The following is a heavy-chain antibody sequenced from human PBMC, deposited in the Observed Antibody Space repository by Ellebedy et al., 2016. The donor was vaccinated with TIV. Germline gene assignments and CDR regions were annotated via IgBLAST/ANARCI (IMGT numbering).Heavy chain of an antibody. CDR3: AKAHRYYYYMDV. CDR2: ISWNSGSI. Sequence: SLKISXAASGFTFDDYAMHWVRQAPGKGLEWVSGISWNSGSIGYADSVKGRFTISRDNAKNSLYLQMNSLRAEDTALYYCAKAHRYYYYMDVWGKGTTVTVSS. V-gene: IGHV3-9*01. J-gene: IGHJ6*03. D-gene: IGHD1-14*01. CDR1: GFTFDDYA.